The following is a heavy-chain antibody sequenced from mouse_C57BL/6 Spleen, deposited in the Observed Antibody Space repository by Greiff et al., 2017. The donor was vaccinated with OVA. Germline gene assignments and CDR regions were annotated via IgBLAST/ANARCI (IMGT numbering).Heavy chain of an antibody. CDR1: GYTFTSYG. Sequence: VQLQQSGAELVRPGASVKLSCKASGYTFTSYGISWVKQRTGQGLEWIGEIYPRSGNTNYNEKFKGKATLTADKSSSTAYMELRSLTSEDSAVDCCARQKGSNDDFDYWGQGTTLTVSS. CDR2: IYPRSGNT. J-gene: IGHJ2*01. CDR3: ARQKGSNDDFDY. D-gene: IGHD2-12*01. V-gene: IGHV1-81*01.